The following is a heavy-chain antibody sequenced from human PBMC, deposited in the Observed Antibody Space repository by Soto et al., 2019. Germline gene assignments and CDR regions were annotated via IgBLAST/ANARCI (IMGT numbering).Heavy chain of an antibody. D-gene: IGHD6-19*01. CDR2: IYYSGST. CDR1: GGSISSSSYY. J-gene: IGHJ4*02. V-gene: IGHV4-39*01. CDR3: ARRPYSSGWKY. Sequence: SETLSLTCTVSGGSISSSSYYWGWIRQPPGKGLEWIGSIYYSGSTYYNPSLKSRVTISVDTSKNQFSLKLSSVTAADTAVYYCARRPYSSGWKYWGQGTLVTVS.